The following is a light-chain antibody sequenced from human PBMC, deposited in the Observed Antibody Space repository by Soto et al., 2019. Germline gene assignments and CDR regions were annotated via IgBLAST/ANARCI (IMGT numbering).Light chain of an antibody. CDR3: SSYAGSNNWN. CDR1: SSDVGGYNY. J-gene: IGLJ1*01. CDR2: EVS. V-gene: IGLV2-8*01. Sequence: QSALTQPPSASGSPGQSVTISCTGTSSDVGGYNYVSWYQQHPGKAPKLMIYEVSKRPSGVPDRFSGSKSGNTASLTVSGIQDEDEADYYCSSYAGSNNWNFGTGTKLTVL.